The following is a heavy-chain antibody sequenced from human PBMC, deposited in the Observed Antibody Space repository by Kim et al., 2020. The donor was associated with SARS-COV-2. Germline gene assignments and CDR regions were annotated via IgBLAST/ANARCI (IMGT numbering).Heavy chain of an antibody. V-gene: IGHV3-21*01. Sequence: GGSLRLSCAASGFTFSSYSMNWVRQAPGKGLEWVSSISSSSSYIYYADSVKGRFTISRDNAKNSLYLQMNSLRAEDTAVYYCARADIVVVPAAINQLRIEQDYYYYGMDVWGQGTTVTVSS. CDR1: GFTFSSYS. D-gene: IGHD2-2*02. CDR2: ISSSSSYI. CDR3: ARADIVVVPAAINQLRIEQDYYYYGMDV. J-gene: IGHJ6*02.